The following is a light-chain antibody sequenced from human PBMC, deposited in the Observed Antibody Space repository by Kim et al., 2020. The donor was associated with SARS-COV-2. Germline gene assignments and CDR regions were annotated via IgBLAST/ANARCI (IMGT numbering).Light chain of an antibody. J-gene: IGKJ1*01. CDR3: QQYGSSPRT. CDR1: QSVSTSY. Sequence: SPGHRVPLPCRDDQSVSTSYFAGYQQKPGQAPRPLICGASSRATGIPDRFSGSGSGTDFTLTISRLEPEDFAVYYCQQYGSSPRTFGQGTKVDIK. CDR2: GAS. V-gene: IGKV3-20*01.